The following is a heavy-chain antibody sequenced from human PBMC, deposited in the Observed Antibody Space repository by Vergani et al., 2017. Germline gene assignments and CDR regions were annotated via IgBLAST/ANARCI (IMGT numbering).Heavy chain of an antibody. V-gene: IGHV3-21*01. CDR1: GFTFSSYS. Sequence: EVQLVESGGGLVKPGGSLRLSCAASGFTFSSYSMNWVRQAPGKGLEWVSSISSSSSYIYYADSVKGRFTISRDNAKNSLYLQMNSLRAEDTAVYYCSRSDFWSGYTPTYYYYYYMDVWGKGTTVTVSS. CDR2: ISSSSSYI. J-gene: IGHJ6*03. D-gene: IGHD3-3*01. CDR3: SRSDFWSGYTPTYYYYYYMDV.